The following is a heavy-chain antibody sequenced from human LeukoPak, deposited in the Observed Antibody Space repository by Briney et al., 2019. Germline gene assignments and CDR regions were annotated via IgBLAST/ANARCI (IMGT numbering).Heavy chain of an antibody. V-gene: IGHV1-69*06. D-gene: IGHD3-10*01. CDR3: AREGYYYGSGSYYLGYYFDY. CDR1: GGTFTHYV. CDR2: IAPISGTP. J-gene: IGHJ4*02. Sequence: GASVKVSCKASGGTFTHYVISWVRQAPGQGLEWMGGIAPISGTPMYAQRFQGRVTITADTSTYTAYLEMSSLRSEDTAVYYCAREGYYYGSGSYYLGYYFDYWGQGTLVTVSS.